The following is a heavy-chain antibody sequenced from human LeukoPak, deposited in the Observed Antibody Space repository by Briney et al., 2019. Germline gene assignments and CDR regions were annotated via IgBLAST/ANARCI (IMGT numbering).Heavy chain of an antibody. Sequence: GGSLRLSCAASGFTFDDYAMHWVRQAPGKGLEWVSGISWNSGSIGYADSVKGRFTISRDNAKNSLYLQMNSLRAEDTALYYCAKDEVQGYFDYWGQGTLVTVTS. J-gene: IGHJ4*02. CDR1: GFTFDDYA. CDR2: ISWNSGSI. V-gene: IGHV3-9*01. D-gene: IGHD3-10*01. CDR3: AKDEVQGYFDY.